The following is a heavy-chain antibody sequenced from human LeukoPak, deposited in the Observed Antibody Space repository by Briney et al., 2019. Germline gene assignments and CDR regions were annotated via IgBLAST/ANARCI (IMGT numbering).Heavy chain of an antibody. V-gene: IGHV4-4*09. Sequence: PSETLSLTCAVSAASISNYYWSWIRQAPGKGLEWIGYISTSGSTNYNPSLKSRVSIPLDTSKNRFSLNLNFVTAADTAVYYCASPRSGYRYTFDYWGQGALVTVSS. J-gene: IGHJ4*02. CDR3: ASPRSGYRYTFDY. CDR2: ISTSGST. CDR1: AASISNYY. D-gene: IGHD3-22*01.